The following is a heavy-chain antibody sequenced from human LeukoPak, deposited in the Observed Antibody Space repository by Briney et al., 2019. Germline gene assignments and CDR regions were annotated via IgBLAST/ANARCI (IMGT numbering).Heavy chain of an antibody. CDR3: ARGTNYYYDSSGYYYLPEYYFDY. Sequence: SLSLTCTVSGGSVSSGGYYWSWIRQPPGKGLEWIGYIYYSGSTNYNPSLKSRVTISLDMSKNQFSLKLSSVTAADTAVYYCARGTNYYYDSSGYYYLPEYYFDYWGQGTLVTVSS. D-gene: IGHD3-22*01. CDR2: IYYSGST. V-gene: IGHV4-61*08. CDR1: GGSVSSGGYY. J-gene: IGHJ4*02.